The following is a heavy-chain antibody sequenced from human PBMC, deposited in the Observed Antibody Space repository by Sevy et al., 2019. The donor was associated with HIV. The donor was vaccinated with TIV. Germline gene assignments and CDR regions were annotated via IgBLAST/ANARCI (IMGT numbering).Heavy chain of an antibody. CDR2: FDPEDDET. CDR1: GYTLSELS. V-gene: IGHV1-24*01. Sequence: ASVKVSCMVSGYTLSELSMHWVRQAPGKGLEWMGSFDPEDDETIYAQKFQGRVTMTEDTSTDTAYMEVNNLRSEDTAVYYCATTKDYYDSSGSPFDYWGQGTLVTVSS. J-gene: IGHJ4*02. CDR3: ATTKDYYDSSGSPFDY. D-gene: IGHD3-22*01.